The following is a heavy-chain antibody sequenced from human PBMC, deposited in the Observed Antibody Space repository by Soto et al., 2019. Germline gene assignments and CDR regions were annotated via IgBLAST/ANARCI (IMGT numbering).Heavy chain of an antibody. Sequence: QLLESGGDLVQPGGSLRLSCAASAFTFSTYAMTWVRQAPGKGLEWVSAISGGGGSTFYADSVKGRFTISRDNSKNTLFLQMNSRRVEDTAIYYCAKDRYDSSGYYSLFDFWGQGTLVPVSS. CDR1: AFTFSTYA. J-gene: IGHJ4*02. V-gene: IGHV3-23*01. CDR2: ISGGGGST. CDR3: AKDRYDSSGYYSLFDF. D-gene: IGHD3-22*01.